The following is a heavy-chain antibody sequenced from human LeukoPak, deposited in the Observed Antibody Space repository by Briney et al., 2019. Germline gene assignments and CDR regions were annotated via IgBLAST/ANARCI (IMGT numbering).Heavy chain of an antibody. J-gene: IGHJ4*02. CDR2: IYHSGST. CDR1: GGSISSSNW. Sequence: PSETLSLTCAVSGGSISSSNWRSWVRQPPGKGLEWIGEIYHSGSTNYNPSLKSRVTISVDTSKNQFSLKLSSVTAADTAVYYCARHRDFWSGPHPIDYWGQGTLVTVSS. V-gene: IGHV4-4*02. D-gene: IGHD3-3*01. CDR3: ARHRDFWSGPHPIDY.